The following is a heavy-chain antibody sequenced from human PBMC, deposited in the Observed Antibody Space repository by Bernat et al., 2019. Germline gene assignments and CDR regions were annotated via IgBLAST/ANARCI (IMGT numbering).Heavy chain of an antibody. CDR1: GFTFSTYA. D-gene: IGHD2-15*01. CDR3: AKDGCSSGSCYSGAFAT. CDR2: ISGSGGST. Sequence: EVQLVESGGGLVQPGGSLRLSCAASGFTFSTYAMSWVRQAPGKGLEWVLGISGSGGSTYYADSVKGRFTISRDNFQNTLYLQMNSLRAEDTAIYYCAKDGCSSGSCYSGAFATWGQGTVVIVSS. V-gene: IGHV3-23*04. J-gene: IGHJ3*02.